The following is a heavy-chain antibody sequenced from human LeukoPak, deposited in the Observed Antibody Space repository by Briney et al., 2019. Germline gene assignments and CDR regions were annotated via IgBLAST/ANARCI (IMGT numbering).Heavy chain of an antibody. J-gene: IGHJ4*02. CDR1: GGSISSSSYY. CDR2: IYYSGST. V-gene: IGHV4-39*07. D-gene: IGHD2-2*02. CDR3: ARDTGYCSSTSCYTDYFDY. Sequence: SETLSLTCTVSGGSISSSSYYWGWIRQPPGKGLEWIGSIYYSGSTCCNPSLKSRVSISVDTSKNQFSLKLSSVTAADTAVYYCARDTGYCSSTSCYTDYFDYWGQGTLVTVSS.